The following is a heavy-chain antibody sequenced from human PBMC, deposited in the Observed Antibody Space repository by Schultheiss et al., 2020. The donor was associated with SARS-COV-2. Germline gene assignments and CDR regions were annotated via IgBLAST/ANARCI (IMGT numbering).Heavy chain of an antibody. D-gene: IGHD3-22*01. V-gene: IGHV3-30*03. CDR2: ISYDGSNK. CDR3: ARGSYYYDSSGYSHDAFDI. J-gene: IGHJ3*02. CDR1: GFTFSSYG. Sequence: GESLKISCAASGFTFSSYGMHWVRQAPGKGLEWVAVISYDGSNKYYADSVKGRFTISRDNSKNTLYLQMNSLRAEDTAVYYCARGSYYYDSSGYSHDAFDIWGQGTMVTVSS.